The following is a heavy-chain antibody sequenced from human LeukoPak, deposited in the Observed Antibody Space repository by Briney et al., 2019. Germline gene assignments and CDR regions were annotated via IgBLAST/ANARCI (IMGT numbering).Heavy chain of an antibody. CDR2: IWYDGSNK. CDR1: GFTFSSYG. CDR3: ARGQPDYGMDV. J-gene: IGHJ6*02. V-gene: IGHV3-33*01. Sequence: PGRSLRLSCAASGFTFSSYGMHWVRQAPGKGLEWVAVIWYDGSNKYYADSVKGRFTISRDNSKNTLYLQMNSLRAEGTAVYYCARGQPDYGMDVWGQGTTVTVSS.